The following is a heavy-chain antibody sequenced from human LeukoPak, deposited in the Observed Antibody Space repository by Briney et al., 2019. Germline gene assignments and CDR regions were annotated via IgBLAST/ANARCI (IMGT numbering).Heavy chain of an antibody. J-gene: IGHJ4*02. D-gene: IGHD3-16*01. CDR3: ARGYDYVWGSYYFDY. CDR1: GFTFSDYY. CDR2: IKQDGSEK. V-gene: IGHV3-7*01. Sequence: PGGSLRLSCAASGFTFSDYYMSWIRQAPGKGLEWVANIKQDGSEKYYVDSVKGRFTISRDNAKNSLYLQMNSLRAEDTAVYYCARGYDYVWGSYYFDYWGQGTLVTVSS.